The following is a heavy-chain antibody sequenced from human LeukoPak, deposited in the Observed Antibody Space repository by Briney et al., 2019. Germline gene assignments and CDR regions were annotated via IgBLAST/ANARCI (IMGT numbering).Heavy chain of an antibody. CDR1: GFTFSSYG. CDR2: MSYDGSSK. J-gene: IGHJ4*02. CDR3: AKRDGYIGLYYFDY. D-gene: IGHD5-24*01. Sequence: GGSLRLSCAASGFTFSSYGMHWVRQAPGKGLEWLAVMSYDGSSKDYADSVKGRFTISRDNSKNTLNLQMNSLRAEDTAVYYCAKRDGYIGLYYFDYWGQGTLVTVSS. V-gene: IGHV3-30*18.